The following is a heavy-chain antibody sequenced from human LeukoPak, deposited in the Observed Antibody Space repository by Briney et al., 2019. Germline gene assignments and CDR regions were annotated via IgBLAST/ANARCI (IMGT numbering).Heavy chain of an antibody. D-gene: IGHD1-1*01. V-gene: IGHV3-23*01. CDR1: GFTFSSSA. CDR3: ANSVGLERPGDAFDI. J-gene: IGHJ3*02. Sequence: GGSLRLSCAASGFTFSSSAMSWVRQAPGKGLEWVSGISGSGGSKYYADSVKGRFTISRDNSKNTLYLQMNSLRAEDTAVYYCANSVGLERPGDAFDIWGQGTMVTVSS. CDR2: ISGSGGSK.